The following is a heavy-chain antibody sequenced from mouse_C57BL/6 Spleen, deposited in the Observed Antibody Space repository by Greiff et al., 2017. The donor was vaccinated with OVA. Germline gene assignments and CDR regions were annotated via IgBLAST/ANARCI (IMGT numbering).Heavy chain of an antibody. V-gene: IGHV2-5*01. CDR2: IWRGGST. D-gene: IGHD1-1*01. J-gene: IGHJ1*03. Sequence: VQLQQSGPGLVQPSQSLSITCTVSGFSLTSYGVHWVRQSPGKGLEWLGEIWRGGSTDYNAAFMSRLSITKDNSKSQVFFKMNSLQADDAAIYFCANRGSNGSSCWYFDVWGTGTTVTVSS. CDR3: ANRGSNGSSCWYFDV. CDR1: GFSLTSYG.